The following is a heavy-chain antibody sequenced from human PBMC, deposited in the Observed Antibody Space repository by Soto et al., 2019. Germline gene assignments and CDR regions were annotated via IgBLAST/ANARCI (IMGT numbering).Heavy chain of an antibody. Sequence: EVQLVESGGGLVKPGGSLRLSCAASRFTFSNAWMSWVRQAPGKGLEWVGRIKNKVDGGTTDYAAPVKGRFTISRDDSKNILYLQMNSLKTEDTAVYYCTTDDPINKYWGQGTLVTVSS. J-gene: IGHJ4*02. CDR1: RFTFSNAW. CDR2: IKNKVDGGTT. V-gene: IGHV3-15*01. CDR3: TTDDPINKY.